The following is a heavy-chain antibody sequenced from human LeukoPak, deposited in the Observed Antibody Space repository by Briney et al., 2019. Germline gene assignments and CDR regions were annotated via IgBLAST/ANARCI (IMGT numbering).Heavy chain of an antibody. CDR3: ASSDGYFDWLPHY. CDR2: INPNSGGT. J-gene: IGHJ4*02. Sequence: ASVKVSCKASGGTFSSYAISWVRQAPGQGLEWMGWINPNSGGTNYAQNFQGRVTMTRGTSIRTAYMELSRLRSDDTAVYYCASSDGYFDWLPHYWGQGTLVTVSS. D-gene: IGHD3-9*01. CDR1: GGTFSSYA. V-gene: IGHV1-2*02.